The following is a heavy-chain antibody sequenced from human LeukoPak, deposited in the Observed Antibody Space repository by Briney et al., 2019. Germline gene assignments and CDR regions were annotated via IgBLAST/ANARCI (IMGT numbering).Heavy chain of an antibody. V-gene: IGHV3-7*04. Sequence: AGGSLRLSCAASGFTFSSYWMSWVRQAPGKGLEWVANIKQDGSEKYYVDSVKGRFTISRDNAKNSLYLQMNSLRAEDTAVYYCARDGDYGPYYYYYGMDVWGQGTTVTVSS. J-gene: IGHJ6*02. D-gene: IGHD4-17*01. CDR2: IKQDGSEK. CDR3: ARDGDYGPYYYYYGMDV. CDR1: GFTFSSYW.